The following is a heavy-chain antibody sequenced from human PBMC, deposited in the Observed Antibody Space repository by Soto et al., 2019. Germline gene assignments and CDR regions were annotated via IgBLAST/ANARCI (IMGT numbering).Heavy chain of an antibody. J-gene: IGHJ6*02. CDR1: GGTFSSYA. CDR3: ARTLLSSPYYDYGMDV. CDR2: IIPIFGTA. Sequence: QVQLVQSGAEVKKPGSSVKVSCKASGGTFSSYAISWVRQAPGQGLEGMGGIIPIFGTANYAQKFQGRVTITADESTSTAYMELSSLRSEDTAVYYCARTLLSSPYYDYGMDVWGQGTTVTVSS. V-gene: IGHV1-69*12. D-gene: IGHD3-10*01.